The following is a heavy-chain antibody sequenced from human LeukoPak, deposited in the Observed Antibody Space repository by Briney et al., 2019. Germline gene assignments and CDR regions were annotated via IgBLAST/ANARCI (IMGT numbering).Heavy chain of an antibody. CDR2: ISYDGSNK. D-gene: IGHD6-19*01. CDR3: AKALTSGWYLDAFNI. V-gene: IGHV3-30*18. CDR1: GFTFSSCG. J-gene: IGHJ3*02. Sequence: GGSLRLSRAASGFTFSSCGMHWVRQAPGKGLEWVAVISYDGSNKYYADSVKGRFTISRDSSKNTLFLEMNSLRAEDTAVYYCAKALTSGWYLDAFNIWGQGTMVTVSS.